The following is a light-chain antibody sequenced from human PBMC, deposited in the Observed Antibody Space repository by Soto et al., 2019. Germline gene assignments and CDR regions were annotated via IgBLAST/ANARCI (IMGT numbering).Light chain of an antibody. CDR2: RAS. CDR1: QSISTW. Sequence: DIQMTPSPSTLSAYVADSVTITCRASQSISTWLAWFQQKPGKAPKFLIYRASSLESGIPSRFSGSGSGTEFTLTISSLQPDDFATYYCQQYNSYPRTFGQGTKVDIK. V-gene: IGKV1-5*03. CDR3: QQYNSYPRT. J-gene: IGKJ1*01.